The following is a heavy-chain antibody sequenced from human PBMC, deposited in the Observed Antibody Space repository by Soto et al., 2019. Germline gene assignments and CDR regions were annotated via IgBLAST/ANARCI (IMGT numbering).Heavy chain of an antibody. J-gene: IGHJ4*02. CDR2: TYYRSKWYN. CDR1: GCTVSSNNAA. CDR3: ARSGPGGYIDY. Sequence: SQTRPLTGAFYGCTVSSNNAAWNCIRQSPSRGLEWLGRTYYRSKWYNHYAVSVKSRIAVNPDTSKNQFSLQLNSVAPEDTAVYYCARSGPGGYIDYWGQGTMVTVSS. D-gene: IGHD3-22*01. V-gene: IGHV6-1*01.